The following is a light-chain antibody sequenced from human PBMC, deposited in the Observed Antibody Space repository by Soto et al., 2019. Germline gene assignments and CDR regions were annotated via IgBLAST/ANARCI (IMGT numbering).Light chain of an antibody. Sequence: ETVMIQSPATLSVSPGERATLSCRASQSVSSDLAWYQHKTGQAPRLLIHGASTRATGVPARFSGSGSGTEFTLTISRLQSEDFAVYYCQQYKNWPLTFGGGTKVEIK. CDR3: QQYKNWPLT. CDR2: GAS. J-gene: IGKJ4*01. V-gene: IGKV3-15*01. CDR1: QSVSSD.